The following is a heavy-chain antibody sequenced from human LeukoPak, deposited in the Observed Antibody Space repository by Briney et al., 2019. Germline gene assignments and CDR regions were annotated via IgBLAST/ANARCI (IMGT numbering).Heavy chain of an antibody. J-gene: IGHJ3*02. CDR2: ISSSSSTI. V-gene: IGHV3-48*04. D-gene: IGHD6-6*01. CDR1: GFTFSSYS. Sequence: GGSLRLSCAASGFTFSSYSMNWVRQAPGKGLEWVSYISSSSSTIYYADSVKGRFTISRDNAKNSLYLQMNSLRAEDTAVYHCAREDIAARRQHDAFDIWGQGTMVTVSS. CDR3: AREDIAARRQHDAFDI.